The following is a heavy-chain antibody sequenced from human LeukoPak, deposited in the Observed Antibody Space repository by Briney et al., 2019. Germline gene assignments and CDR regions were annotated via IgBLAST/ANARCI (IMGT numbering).Heavy chain of an antibody. D-gene: IGHD6-13*01. CDR3: ARARRYRSSWYHDY. V-gene: IGHV3-48*02. CDR1: GFSFSTYT. J-gene: IGHJ4*02. CDR2: ISSSSSTI. Sequence: GASLRLSCAASGFSFSTYTMNWVRQAPGKGLDWVSYISSSSSTIYYADSVKGRFTISRDNANNSLYLQMNSLRDEDTAVYYCARARRYRSSWYHDYWGQGSLVTVSS.